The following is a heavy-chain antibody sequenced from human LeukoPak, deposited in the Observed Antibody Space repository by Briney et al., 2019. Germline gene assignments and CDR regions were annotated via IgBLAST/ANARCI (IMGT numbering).Heavy chain of an antibody. V-gene: IGHV4-34*01. Sequence: SETLSLTCAVYGGSFSGYYWSWIRQPPGKGLEWIGEINHSGSTNYNPSLKSRVTISVDTSKNQFSLKLSSVTAADTAVYYCARGLIAAAGIGYWGQETLVTVSS. CDR2: INHSGST. D-gene: IGHD6-13*01. CDR3: ARGLIAAAGIGY. CDR1: GGSFSGYY. J-gene: IGHJ4*02.